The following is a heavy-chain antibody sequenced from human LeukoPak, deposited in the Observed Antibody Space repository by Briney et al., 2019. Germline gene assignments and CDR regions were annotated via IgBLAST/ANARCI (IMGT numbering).Heavy chain of an antibody. Sequence: ASVKVSFTASGYTFTSYYMHWVRQAPGRGLEWMGIINPSGGGTSYAQKFQGRVTMTRDTSTSTVYMELSSLRSEDTAVYYCARANIVVVPAAIRDPRYYYYYYGMDVWGQGTTVTVSS. V-gene: IGHV1-46*01. CDR3: ARANIVVVPAAIRDPRYYYYYYGMDV. J-gene: IGHJ6*02. CDR1: GYTFTSYY. D-gene: IGHD2-2*01. CDR2: INPSGGGT.